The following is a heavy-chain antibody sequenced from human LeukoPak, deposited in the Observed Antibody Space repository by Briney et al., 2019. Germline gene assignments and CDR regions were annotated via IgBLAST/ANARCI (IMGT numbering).Heavy chain of an antibody. J-gene: IGHJ3*01. CDR2: MYSDGRT. Sequence: PGGSLRLSCAAAGFTVSNKYMGWVRQAPGKGLEWVSLMYSDGRTYYAGSVHGRCTISRDNSKNTLYLQMNSLRAEDTAVYFCARGLFLSGYLDAFDVCGQGTVVTVSS. D-gene: IGHD3-22*01. CDR1: GFTVSNKY. CDR3: ARGLFLSGYLDAFDV. V-gene: IGHV3-53*01.